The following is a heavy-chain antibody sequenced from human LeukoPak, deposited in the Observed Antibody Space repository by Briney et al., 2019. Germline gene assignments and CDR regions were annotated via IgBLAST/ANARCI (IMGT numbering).Heavy chain of an antibody. D-gene: IGHD5-24*01. CDR3: ARSRRDNYYYYYGMDV. CDR1: GFTFSSYE. J-gene: IGHJ6*02. CDR2: ISSSDTTI. V-gene: IGHV3-48*03. Sequence: PGGSLRLSCAASGFTFSSYEMTRVRQAPGKGLKWVSNISSSDTTIHYADSVKGRFTISRDNARNSLYLQMNSLRAEDTAVYYCARSRRDNYYYYYGMDVWGQGTTVTVSS.